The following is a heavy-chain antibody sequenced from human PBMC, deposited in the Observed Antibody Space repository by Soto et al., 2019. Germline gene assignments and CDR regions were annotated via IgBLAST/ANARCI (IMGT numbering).Heavy chain of an antibody. V-gene: IGHV3-73*02. CDR3: TRDPRNYYDSIGSANWFDP. CDR2: IRSKTNSYAT. Sequence: EVQLVESGGGLVQPGGSLKLSCAASGFTFSGSAMHWVRQASGKGLEWVGRIRSKTNSYATAYAASVKGRFTISRDDSKDTACLQMNSLKTEDTAVYYCTRDPRNYYDSIGSANWFDPWGQGTLVTVSS. J-gene: IGHJ5*02. D-gene: IGHD3-22*01. CDR1: GFTFSGSA.